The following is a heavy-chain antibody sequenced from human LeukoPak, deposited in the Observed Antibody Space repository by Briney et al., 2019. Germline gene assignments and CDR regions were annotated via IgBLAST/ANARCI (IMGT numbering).Heavy chain of an antibody. V-gene: IGHV4-34*01. D-gene: IGHD1-26*01. CDR2: MNQGGGA. CDR1: GASLRGFF. CDR3: ARGSIVGWFDP. J-gene: IGHJ5*02. Sequence: SETLSLTCAFDGASLRGFFWNWIRQSPGKGLEWIGEMNQGGGARFNPSLESRVIIAVDTSKNQFTLKVNSVTDADTAVYYCARGSIVGWFDPWGQGTLVTVSS.